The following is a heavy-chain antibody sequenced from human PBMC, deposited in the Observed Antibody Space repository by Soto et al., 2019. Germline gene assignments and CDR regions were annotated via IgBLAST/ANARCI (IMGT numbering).Heavy chain of an antibody. D-gene: IGHD1-26*01. CDR3: ARGWELNI. V-gene: IGHV1-18*01. J-gene: IGHJ3*02. Sequence: ASVKVSCKTSGYTFTSFGITWVRQAPGQGLEWMGWISTYNDNINYAQKLQGRVTMTTDTSASTAYMELRSLRSDDTAVYYCARGWELNIWGQGTMVTVSS. CDR2: ISTYNDNI. CDR1: GYTFTSFG.